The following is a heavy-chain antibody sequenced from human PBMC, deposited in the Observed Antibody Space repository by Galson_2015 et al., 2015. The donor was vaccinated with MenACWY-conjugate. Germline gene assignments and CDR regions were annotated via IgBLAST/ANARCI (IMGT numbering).Heavy chain of an antibody. CDR2: INASNGDT. CDR1: GYSFTTYG. Sequence: SVKVSCKASGYSFTTYGINWVRQAPGQGLEWMGWINASNGDTNFAQTLQGRVTMTADTSTSTVYMELRSLRSDDTAVYYCARGRVVARDFDYWGQGTLVGVSS. D-gene: IGHD2-15*01. J-gene: IGHJ4*02. V-gene: IGHV1-18*01. CDR3: ARGRVVARDFDY.